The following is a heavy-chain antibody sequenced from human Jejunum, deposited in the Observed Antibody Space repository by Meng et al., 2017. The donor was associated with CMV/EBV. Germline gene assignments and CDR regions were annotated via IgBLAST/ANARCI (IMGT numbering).Heavy chain of an antibody. J-gene: IGHJ4*02. CDR3: AGQIGVLSGYYYGY. CDR1: GSISSISYS. V-gene: IGHV4-39*07. D-gene: IGHD3-3*01. CDR2: MYFSGST. Sequence: GSISSISYSWGYRRQRPGKGLDCIGSMYFSGSTYYNPSLKSRVTISVDMSKNQFSLKLNSVTASDTAVYYCAGQIGVLSGYYYGYWGQGTLVTVSS.